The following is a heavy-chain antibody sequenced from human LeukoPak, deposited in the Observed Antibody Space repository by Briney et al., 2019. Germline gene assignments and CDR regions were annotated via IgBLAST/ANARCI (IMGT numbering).Heavy chain of an antibody. CDR3: ARVEGDIVVVPAAIDDY. CDR1: GFPFSSFG. Sequence: GGSLRLSCAASGFPFSSFGMHWVRQAPGKGLEWVAVVSNDGSYKYYADSVKGRLTISRDNSKNTLYLQMNSLRAEDTAVYYCARVEGDIVVVPAAIDDYWGQGTLVTVSS. D-gene: IGHD2-2*01. V-gene: IGHV3-30*03. CDR2: VSNDGSYK. J-gene: IGHJ4*02.